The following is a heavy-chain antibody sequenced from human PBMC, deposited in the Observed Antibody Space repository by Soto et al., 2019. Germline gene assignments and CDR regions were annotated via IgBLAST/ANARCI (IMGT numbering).Heavy chain of an antibody. CDR3: ARDSHDILTGPPWVWYFDL. J-gene: IGHJ2*01. V-gene: IGHV4-34*01. CDR2: INDRGSI. CDR1: GGSFSGYY. Sequence: QVQLQQWGAGPLRPLETLSLTCGVSGGSFSGYYWAWIRQSPGKGLEWIGEINDRGSINYNPSLKSRVSISVDTSKNHYSLNLRSVTAADTAVYYCARDSHDILTGPPWVWYFDLWGRCTLVTVSS. D-gene: IGHD3-9*01.